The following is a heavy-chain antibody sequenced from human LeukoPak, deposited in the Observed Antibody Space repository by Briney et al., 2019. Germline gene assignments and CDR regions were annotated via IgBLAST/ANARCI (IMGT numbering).Heavy chain of an antibody. D-gene: IGHD2-15*01. V-gene: IGHV3-21*01. CDR2: ISSSSSYI. Sequence: PGGSLRLSCAASGFTFSSYSMNWVRQAPGKGLEWVSSISSSSSYIYYADSVKGRFTISRDNAKDSLYLQMNSLRAEDTAVYYCASGRYCSGGSCYPEPDYWGQGTLVTVSS. CDR1: GFTFSSYS. J-gene: IGHJ4*02. CDR3: ASGRYCSGGSCYPEPDY.